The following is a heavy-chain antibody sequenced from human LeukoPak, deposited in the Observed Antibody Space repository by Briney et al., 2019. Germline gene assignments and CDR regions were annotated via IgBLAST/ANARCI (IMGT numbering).Heavy chain of an antibody. CDR1: GGSISSYY. Sequence: SETLSLTCPVSGGSISSYYWSWIRQPAGKGLEWIGRIYTSGSTNYNPSLKSRVTMSVDTSKNQFSLKLSSVTAADTAVYYCARDCLFRSSQDYWGQGTLVTVSS. D-gene: IGHD1-26*01. V-gene: IGHV4-4*07. CDR2: IYTSGST. J-gene: IGHJ4*02. CDR3: ARDCLFRSSQDY.